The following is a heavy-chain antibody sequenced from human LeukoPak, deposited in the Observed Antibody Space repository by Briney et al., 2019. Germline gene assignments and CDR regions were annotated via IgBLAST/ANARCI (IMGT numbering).Heavy chain of an antibody. D-gene: IGHD6-13*01. CDR1: GYTFTGYY. V-gene: IGHV1-2*02. Sequence: GASVKVSCKASGYTFTGYYMHWVRQAPGQGLEWMGWINPNSGGTNYAQKFQGRVTMTRDTSISTAYMELSRLRSDDTAVYYCARDVKAAPRRGTVYYYYYYGMDVWGQGTTVTVSS. CDR2: INPNSGGT. J-gene: IGHJ6*02. CDR3: ARDVKAAPRRGTVYYYYYYGMDV.